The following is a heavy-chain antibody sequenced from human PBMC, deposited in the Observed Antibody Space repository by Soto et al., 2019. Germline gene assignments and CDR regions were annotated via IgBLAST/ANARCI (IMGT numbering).Heavy chain of an antibody. Sequence: SETLSLTCTVSSGSIASSLYYWGWVRQSPGKGLEWIESIYYSGSTHYNPSLKSRVTVSVDTSKNQFSLKLTSVTAADTAVYFCVSHRNYIVVSGSFFDYWTQGTLVTVSS. V-gene: IGHV4-39*01. CDR2: IYYSGST. CDR1: SGSIASSLYY. D-gene: IGHD5-12*01. J-gene: IGHJ4*02. CDR3: VSHRNYIVVSGSFFDY.